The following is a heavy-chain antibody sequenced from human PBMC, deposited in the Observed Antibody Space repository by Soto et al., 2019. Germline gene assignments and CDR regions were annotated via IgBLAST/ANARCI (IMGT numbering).Heavy chain of an antibody. Sequence: QLQLQESGSGLVKPSQTLSLTCAVSGGSISRGGYSWSWIRQPPGKGLAWLGYIFHSGSTYYNPSLKSRVTISVDRSKNQFSLKLTSVTAADTAVYYGARGQVVAAQHWRQGTLVNVSS. CDR3: ARGQVVAAQH. CDR1: GGSISRGGYS. CDR2: IFHSGST. D-gene: IGHD2-15*01. V-gene: IGHV4-30-2*01. J-gene: IGHJ4*02.